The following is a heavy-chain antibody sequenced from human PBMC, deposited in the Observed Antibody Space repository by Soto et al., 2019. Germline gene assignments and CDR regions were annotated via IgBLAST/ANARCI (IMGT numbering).Heavy chain of an antibody. CDR2: ISGSGGST. CDR1: GFTFSSYA. Sequence: PGGSLRLSCAASGFTFSSYAMSWVRQAPGKGLEWVSAISGSGGSTYYADSVKGRFTISRDNSKNTLYLQMNSLRAEDTAVYYCAKRGYYGSGSYYNALGYYYGMDVWGQGTTVTVS. J-gene: IGHJ6*02. V-gene: IGHV3-23*01. CDR3: AKRGYYGSGSYYNALGYYYGMDV. D-gene: IGHD3-10*01.